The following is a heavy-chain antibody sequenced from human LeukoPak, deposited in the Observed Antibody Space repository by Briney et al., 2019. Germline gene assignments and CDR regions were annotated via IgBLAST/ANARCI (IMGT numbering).Heavy chain of an antibody. J-gene: IGHJ6*02. V-gene: IGHV1-24*01. D-gene: IGHD1-1*01. CDR1: GYTLTELS. Sequence: ASVKVSCKVSGYTLTELSMHWVRQAPGKGLEWMGGFDPEDGETIYAQKFQGRVTMTEDTSTDTAYMELSSLRSEDTAVYYCATDYGTKMAVEPRNYYYYYGMDVWGQGTTVTVSS. CDR2: FDPEDGET. CDR3: ATDYGTKMAVEPRNYYYYYGMDV.